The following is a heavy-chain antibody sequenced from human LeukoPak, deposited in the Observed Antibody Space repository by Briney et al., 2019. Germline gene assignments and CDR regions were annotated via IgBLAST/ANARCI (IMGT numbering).Heavy chain of an antibody. Sequence: GGSLRLSCAASGFTFSSYSMNWVRQAPGKGLEWVSSISSSSSYIYYADSVKSRFTISRDNAKNSLYLQMNSLRAEDTAVYYCARDKDSIAAVQYYFDYWGQGTLVTVSS. D-gene: IGHD6-13*01. CDR1: GFTFSSYS. CDR2: ISSSSSYI. V-gene: IGHV3-21*01. J-gene: IGHJ4*02. CDR3: ARDKDSIAAVQYYFDY.